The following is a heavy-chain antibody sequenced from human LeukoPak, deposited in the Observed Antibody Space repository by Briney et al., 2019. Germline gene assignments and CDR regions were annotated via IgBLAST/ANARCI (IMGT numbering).Heavy chain of an antibody. J-gene: IGHJ3*02. D-gene: IGHD2-2*01. V-gene: IGHV4-59*01. CDR1: GGAIGGYY. Sequence: SETLSLTCSVSGGAIGGYYWSWLRQPPGKGLEWIGFIFYSGSTKYNPSLESRVTISVDTSKNQFSLSLRSVNAADTAVYYCARVKYQPRDVFDIWGQGTLVTVSS. CDR2: IFYSGST. CDR3: ARVKYQPRDVFDI.